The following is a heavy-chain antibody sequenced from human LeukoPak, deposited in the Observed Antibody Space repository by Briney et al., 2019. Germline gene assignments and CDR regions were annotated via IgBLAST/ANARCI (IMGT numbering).Heavy chain of an antibody. V-gene: IGHV1-46*01. CDR2: INPSGGST. Sequence: ASVKVSCKASGYTFTSYYMHWVRQAAGQGLEWMGVINPSGGSTSYAQKFQGRVTMTRDTSTSTIYMELSSLRSEDTAVYYCARDWLALHYWGQGTLVTVSS. CDR3: ARDWLALHY. D-gene: IGHD1-7*01. CDR1: GYTFTSYY. J-gene: IGHJ4*02.